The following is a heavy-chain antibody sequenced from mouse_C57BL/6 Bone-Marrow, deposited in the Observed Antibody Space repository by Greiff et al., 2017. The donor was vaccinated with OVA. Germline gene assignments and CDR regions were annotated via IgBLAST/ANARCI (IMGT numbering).Heavy chain of an antibody. D-gene: IGHD2-3*01. J-gene: IGHJ1*03. CDR3: SRVYDSHGYFDV. V-gene: IGHV5-16*01. CDR1: GFTFSDYY. CDR2: INYDGSST. Sequence: DVQLVESEGGLVQPGSSMKLSCTASGFTFSDYYMAWVRQLPAPLHESVANINYDGSSTYYLDSLKSRFIISRDNTKNILYLQMSSLKSEDTATYYFSRVYDSHGYFDVWGTGTTVTVSS.